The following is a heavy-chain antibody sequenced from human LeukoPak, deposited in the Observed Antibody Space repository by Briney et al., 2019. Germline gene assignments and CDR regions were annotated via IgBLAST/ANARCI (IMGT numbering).Heavy chain of an antibody. Sequence: GGSLRLSCAASGFTFSSYDMHWVRQAPGKGLEWVAVISYVGSNKYYADSVKGRFIISRDNSKNTLYLQMNSLRAEDTAVYYCAKDHTIDYWGQGTLVTVSS. J-gene: IGHJ4*02. D-gene: IGHD3-10*01. CDR3: AKDHTIDY. CDR1: GFTFSSYD. CDR2: ISYVGSNK. V-gene: IGHV3-30*18.